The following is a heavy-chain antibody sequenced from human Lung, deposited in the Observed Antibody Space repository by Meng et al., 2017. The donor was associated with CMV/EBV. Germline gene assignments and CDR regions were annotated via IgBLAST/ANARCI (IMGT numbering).Heavy chain of an antibody. CDR1: GFNFTAYS. Sequence: GESXKIYCAASGFNFTAYSMSWVRQAPGKGLEWLSYISRTGNFIFYAESVKGRFTISRDNAKTSLYLEMNSLSVEDTALYPCARGQLGGTWVDAWRQGPLVTVSS. CDR2: ISRTGNFI. J-gene: IGHJ5*02. CDR3: ARGQLGGTWVDA. V-gene: IGHV3-21*05. D-gene: IGHD6-6*01.